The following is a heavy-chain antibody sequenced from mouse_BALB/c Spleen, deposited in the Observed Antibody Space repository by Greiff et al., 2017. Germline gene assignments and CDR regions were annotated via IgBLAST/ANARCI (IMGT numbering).Heavy chain of an antibody. D-gene: IGHD2-14*01. CDR1: GYTFTSYV. J-gene: IGHJ2*01. CDR3: ARLDRYFDY. CDR2: INPYNDGT. Sequence: VHVKQSGPELVEPGASVKMSCKASGYTFTSYVMHWVKQKPGQGLEWIGYINPYNDGTKYNEKFKGKATLTSDKSSSTAYMELSSLTSEDSAVYYCARLDRYFDYWGQGTTLTVSS. V-gene: IGHV1-14*01.